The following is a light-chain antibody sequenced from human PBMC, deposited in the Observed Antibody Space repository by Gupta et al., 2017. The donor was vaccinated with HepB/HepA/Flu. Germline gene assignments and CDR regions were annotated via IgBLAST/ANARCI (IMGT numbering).Light chain of an antibody. CDR2: LNSDGSH. Sequence: QVVLSQSPSASASLAAAVKLTCTLSSGHSSYAIAWHQQQPQKGPRFLMKLNSDGSHSKGDGIPDRFSGSSSGAERYLTISSLQSEDEADYYCQTWGAGIVVFGGGTKLTVL. V-gene: IGLV4-69*01. J-gene: IGLJ2*01. CDR1: SGHSSYA. CDR3: QTWGAGIVV.